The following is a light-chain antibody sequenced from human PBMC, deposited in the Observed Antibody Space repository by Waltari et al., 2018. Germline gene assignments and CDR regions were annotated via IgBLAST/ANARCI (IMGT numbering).Light chain of an antibody. CDR3: QQYNNWPLT. V-gene: IGKV3-15*01. J-gene: IGKJ4*01. CDR2: GAS. Sequence: EIVMTQSPATLSVSPGERATLSCRASQSVSSNLAWYQQKPGQAPRLLIYGASTRATVIPARLSGSGSGTEFTLTISSLQSEDFAVYYCQQYNNWPLTFGGGTKVESK. CDR1: QSVSSN.